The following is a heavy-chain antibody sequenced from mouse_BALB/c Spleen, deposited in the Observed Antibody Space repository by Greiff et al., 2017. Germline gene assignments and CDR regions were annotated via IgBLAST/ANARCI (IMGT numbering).Heavy chain of an antibody. CDR2: IDPANGNT. CDR3: ARSHYYGSSRYFDY. Sequence: VQLKQSGAELVKPGASVKLSCTASGFNIKDTYMHWVQQRPEQGLEWIGRIDPANGNTKYDPKFQGKATITADTSSNTAYLQLSSLTSEDTAVYYCARSHYYGSSRYFDYWGQGTTLTDSS. J-gene: IGHJ2*01. V-gene: IGHV14-3*02. D-gene: IGHD1-1*01. CDR1: GFNIKDTY.